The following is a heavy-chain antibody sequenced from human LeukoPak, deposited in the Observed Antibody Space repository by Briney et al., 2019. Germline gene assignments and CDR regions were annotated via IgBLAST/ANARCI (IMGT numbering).Heavy chain of an antibody. CDR2: INHSGST. V-gene: IGHV4-39*07. CDR3: ARRLQWLVRGGFDY. D-gene: IGHD6-19*01. J-gene: IGHJ4*02. Sequence: SETLSLTCTVSGDSISSSSYYWSWIRQPPGKGLEWIGEINHSGSTNYNPSLKSRVTISVDTSKNQFSLKLSSVTAADTAVYYCARRLQWLVRGGFDYWGQGTLVTVSS. CDR1: GDSISSSSYY.